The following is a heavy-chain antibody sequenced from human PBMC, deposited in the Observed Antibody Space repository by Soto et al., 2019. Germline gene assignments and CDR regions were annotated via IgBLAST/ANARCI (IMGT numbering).Heavy chain of an antibody. CDR2: IIPIFGTA. CDR1: GGTFSSYA. CDR3: ARPRSSGYYYFDY. D-gene: IGHD3-22*01. Sequence: SVKVSCKASGGTFSSYAISWVRQAPGQGLEWMGGIIPIFGTANYAQKFQGRVTITADESTSTAYMELSSLRSEDTAVYYCARPRSSGYYYFDYWGQGTLVTVSS. V-gene: IGHV1-69*13. J-gene: IGHJ4*02.